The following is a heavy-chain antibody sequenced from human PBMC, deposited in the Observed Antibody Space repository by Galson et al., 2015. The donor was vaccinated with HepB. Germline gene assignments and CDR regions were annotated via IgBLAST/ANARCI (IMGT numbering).Heavy chain of an antibody. CDR1: GYTFTSYY. Sequence: SVKASCKASGYTFTSYYMHWVRQAPGQGPEWMGIINPGGGSTTYAQKFQDRVTMTRDRSTSTVYMQLSNLTSEDTAVYYCARRLVLGYMDVWGKGTTVIVS. CDR2: INPGGGST. D-gene: IGHD3-10*01. CDR3: ARRLVLGYMDV. J-gene: IGHJ6*03. V-gene: IGHV1-46*01.